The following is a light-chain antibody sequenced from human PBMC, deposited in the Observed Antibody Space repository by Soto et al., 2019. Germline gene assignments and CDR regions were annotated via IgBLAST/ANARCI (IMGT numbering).Light chain of an antibody. J-gene: IGKJ2*01. CDR2: GVS. Sequence: EIVLTQSPGTLSLSPGERATLSCRASQSISSSYLAWYQQKPGQAPRLLIYGVSNRATGIPDRFSGSGSGTDFTLTISRLEPEDFAVYYCQLRGDSPPGYTFGQGTKLEIK. CDR3: QLRGDSPPGYT. V-gene: IGKV3-20*01. CDR1: QSISSSY.